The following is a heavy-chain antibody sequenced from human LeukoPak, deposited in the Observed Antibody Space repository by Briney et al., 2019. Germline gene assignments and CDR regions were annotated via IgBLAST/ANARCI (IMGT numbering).Heavy chain of an antibody. CDR3: ARGPNYSSFGGHYYYYMDV. D-gene: IGHD5-24*01. CDR2: MKPNSGNT. Sequence: GASVSVSCKASGYTFTSYDINWVRQARGQGLEWMGWMKPNSGNTGYAQKLQGRVTMTRNTSRSTAYMELSSLRSEDTAVYYWARGPNYSSFGGHYYYYMDVGGKGTTVTVSS. V-gene: IGHV1-8*01. J-gene: IGHJ6*03. CDR1: GYTFTSYD.